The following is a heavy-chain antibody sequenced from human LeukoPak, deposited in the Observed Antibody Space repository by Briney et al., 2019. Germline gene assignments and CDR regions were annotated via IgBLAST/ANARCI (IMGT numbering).Heavy chain of an antibody. Sequence: SETLSLTCAVYGGSFSGYYWSLIRQPPGQGLEWIGEINHSGSTNYNPSPKRRVTISVDTSKNQFSLKVSSVNAADTAVYYCARGLVVRGVMPRNRFDPWGQGTLVTVSS. CDR2: INHSGST. CDR3: ARGLVVRGVMPRNRFDP. CDR1: GGSFSGYY. J-gene: IGHJ5*02. V-gene: IGHV4-34*01. D-gene: IGHD3-10*01.